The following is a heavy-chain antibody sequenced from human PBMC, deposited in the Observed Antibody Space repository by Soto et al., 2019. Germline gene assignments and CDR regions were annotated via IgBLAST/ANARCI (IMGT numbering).Heavy chain of an antibody. CDR2: IIPILGIA. CDR1: GYTFTSYG. J-gene: IGHJ6*02. CDR3: ARKGLDYYYYGMDV. Sequence: GASVKVSCKASGYTFTSYGISWVRQAPGQGLEWMGRIIPILGIANYAQKLQGRVTMTTDTSTSTAYMELRSLRSDDTAVYYCARKGLDYYYYGMDVWGQGTTVTVSS. V-gene: IGHV1-18*01.